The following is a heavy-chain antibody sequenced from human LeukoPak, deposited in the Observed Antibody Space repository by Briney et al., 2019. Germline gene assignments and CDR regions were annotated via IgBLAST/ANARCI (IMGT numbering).Heavy chain of an antibody. D-gene: IGHD2-15*01. J-gene: IGHJ6*02. CDR1: GESFSGYY. V-gene: IGHV4-34*01. Sequence: SETLSLICAVYGESFSGYYWSWIRQPPGKGLEWIGEINHSGSTNYNPSLKSRVTISLDTSKSQFSLKLSSVTAADTAVYYCAKGLGFCSGGSCYSHYYYYYGMDVWGQGTTVTVSS. CDR2: INHSGST. CDR3: AKGLGFCSGGSCYSHYYYYYGMDV.